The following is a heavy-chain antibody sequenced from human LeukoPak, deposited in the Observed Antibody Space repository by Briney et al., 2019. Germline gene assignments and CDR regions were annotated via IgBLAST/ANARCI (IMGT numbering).Heavy chain of an antibody. J-gene: IGHJ4*02. CDR3: ARAPIVVVTANWDY. V-gene: IGHV7-4-1*02. CDR1: GYTFTGYY. D-gene: IGHD2-21*02. Sequence: GASVKVSCKASGYTFTGYYMHWVRQAPRQGLEWMGWINTNTGNPTYAQGFTGRFVFSLDTSVSTAYLQISSLKAEDTAVYYCARAPIVVVTANWDYWGQGTLVTVSS. CDR2: INTNTGNP.